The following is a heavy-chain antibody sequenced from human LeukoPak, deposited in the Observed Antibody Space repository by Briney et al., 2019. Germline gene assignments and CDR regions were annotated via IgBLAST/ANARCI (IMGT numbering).Heavy chain of an antibody. Sequence: SQTLSLTCAISGDSVSSNSAAWNWIRQSPSRGLEWLGRTYYRSKWYNDYAVSVKSRITINPDTSKNQFSLQLNSVTPEDTAVYYCARDQFPLGASSIYYYYGRDVWGQGTTVTVSS. D-gene: IGHD1-26*01. CDR3: ARDQFPLGASSIYYYYGRDV. CDR1: GDSVSSNSAA. CDR2: TYYRSKWYN. V-gene: IGHV6-1*01. J-gene: IGHJ6*02.